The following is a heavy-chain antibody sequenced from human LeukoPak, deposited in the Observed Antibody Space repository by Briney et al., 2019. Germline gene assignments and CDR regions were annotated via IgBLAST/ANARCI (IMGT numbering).Heavy chain of an antibody. CDR1: GGSISSYY. CDR2: IYYSGST. V-gene: IGHV4-59*08. J-gene: IGHJ6*02. CDR3: ARVTYYYGMDV. Sequence: SETLSLTCTVSGGSISSYYWSWIRQPPGKGLEWIGYIYYSGSTNYNPSLKSRVTISVDTSKNQFSLKLSSVTAADTAVYYCARVTYYYGMDVWGQGTTVTVSS.